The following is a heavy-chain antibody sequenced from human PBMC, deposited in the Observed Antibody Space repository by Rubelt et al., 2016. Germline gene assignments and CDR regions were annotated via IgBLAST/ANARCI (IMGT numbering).Heavy chain of an antibody. CDR3: ARGSSYYDSAFDP. CDR2: ISSSSSTI. J-gene: IGHJ5*02. CDR1: GFTFSSYS. D-gene: IGHD3-3*01. V-gene: IGHV3-21*05. Sequence: EVQLVESGGGLVKPGGSLRLSCAASGFTFSSYSMNWVRQAPGKGLEWVSYISSSSSTIYYADSVKGRFTISRDNAKNSLYLQMNSLRAEDTAVYYCARGSSYYDSAFDPWGQGTLVTVSS.